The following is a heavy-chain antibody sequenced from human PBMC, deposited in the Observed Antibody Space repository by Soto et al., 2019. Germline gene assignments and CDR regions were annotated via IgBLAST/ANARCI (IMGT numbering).Heavy chain of an antibody. Sequence: SETLSLTCTVSGGSISSYYWSWIRQPPGKGLEWIGYIYYSGSTNYNPSLKSRVTISVDTSKNQFSLRLSSVTAADTAVYYCARRYGGHFDYWGQGTLVTVSS. CDR1: GGSISSYY. V-gene: IGHV4-59*08. D-gene: IGHD4-17*01. CDR2: IYYSGST. CDR3: ARRYGGHFDY. J-gene: IGHJ4*02.